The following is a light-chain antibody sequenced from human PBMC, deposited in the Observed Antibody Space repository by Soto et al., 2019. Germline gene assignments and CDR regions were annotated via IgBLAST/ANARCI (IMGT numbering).Light chain of an antibody. V-gene: IGKV1-5*01. CDR1: QSISSW. J-gene: IGKJ1*01. CDR2: DAS. CDR3: QQYNNYWT. Sequence: DIQMTQSPSTLSASVGDRVTITCRASQSISSWLAWYQQKPGKAPKLLIYDASSLESGVPSRFSGSGSATEFTLTISSLQPDDFATYYCQQYNNYWTFGKGTKVDIK.